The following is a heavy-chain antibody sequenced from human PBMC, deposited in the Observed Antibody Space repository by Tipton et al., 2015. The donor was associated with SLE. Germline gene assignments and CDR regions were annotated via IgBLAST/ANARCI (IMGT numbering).Heavy chain of an antibody. V-gene: IGHV3-23*01. D-gene: IGHD3-16*01. Sequence: DSVKGRFTIPRDTSKSVLYLQMNSLRVDDTATYYCARDSSFMTSASGMDVWGHGTTVTVSS. J-gene: IGHJ6*02. CDR3: ARDSSFMTSASGMDV.